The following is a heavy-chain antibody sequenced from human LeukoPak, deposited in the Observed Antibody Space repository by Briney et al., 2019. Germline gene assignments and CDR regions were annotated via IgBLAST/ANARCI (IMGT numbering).Heavy chain of an antibody. CDR2: IRSKAYGGTT. J-gene: IGHJ1*01. V-gene: IGHV3-49*03. CDR3: TRDPNRAYCGGDCYSRQH. CDR1: GFTFGDYA. D-gene: IGHD2-21*02. Sequence: GGSLRLSCTASGFTFGDYAMSWFRQAPGKGLEWVGFIRSKAYGGTTEYAASVKGRFTISRDDSKSIAYLQMNSLKTEDTAVYYCTRDPNRAYCGGDCYSRQHWGQGTLVTVSS.